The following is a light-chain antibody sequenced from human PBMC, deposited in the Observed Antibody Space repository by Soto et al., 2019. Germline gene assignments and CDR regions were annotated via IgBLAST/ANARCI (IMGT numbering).Light chain of an antibody. CDR2: ATS. Sequence: EIVLTQSPGTLSLSPGERATLSCRASQSVSSSYLAWYQQKPGQAPSLLMYATSNRAPGIPDRFSGSGSGTDFTLTISSLEPEDFAVYYCQQYVTSPRTFGQGTKVEIK. J-gene: IGKJ1*01. CDR1: QSVSSSY. V-gene: IGKV3-20*01. CDR3: QQYVTSPRT.